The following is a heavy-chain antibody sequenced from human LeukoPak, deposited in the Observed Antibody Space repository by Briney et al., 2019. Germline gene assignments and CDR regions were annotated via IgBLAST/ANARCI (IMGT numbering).Heavy chain of an antibody. CDR3: ATGHSYGYDY. CDR2: VKGDGSTK. V-gene: IGHV3-74*01. J-gene: IGHJ4*02. Sequence: AGGSLRLSCAASGLTFSDFCMHWVRQPPGKGLVWVALVKGDGSTKIYAHSVKSRFTISRDNAKNTLYLQMNSLRADDSGVYYCATGHSYGYDYWGQGVLVTVSS. CDR1: GLTFSDFC. D-gene: IGHD5-18*01.